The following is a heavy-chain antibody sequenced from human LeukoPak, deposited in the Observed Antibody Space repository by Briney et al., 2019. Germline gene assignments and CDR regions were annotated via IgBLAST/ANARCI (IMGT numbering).Heavy chain of an antibody. V-gene: IGHV1-69*13. D-gene: IGHD3-10*01. CDR2: IIPIFGTA. CDR3: AREQLLWFGELFRGNWFDP. CDR1: GGTSSSYA. Sequence: SVKVSCKASGGTSSSYAISWVRQAPGQGLEWMGGIIPIFGTANYAQKFQGRVTITADESTSTAYMELSSLRSEDTAVYYCAREQLLWFGELFRGNWFDPWGQGTLVTVSS. J-gene: IGHJ5*02.